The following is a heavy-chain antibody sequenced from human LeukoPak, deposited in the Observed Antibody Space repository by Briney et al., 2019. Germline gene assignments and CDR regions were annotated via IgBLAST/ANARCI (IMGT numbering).Heavy chain of an antibody. V-gene: IGHV1-46*01. Sequence: GASVKVSCKASGYTFTSYYMHWVRQAPGQGLEKMGIINPSGGSISYAQKFQGRVTMTRDMSTSTVYMELSSLRSEDTAVYYCARDRNNYGSGSYYYYYYYMDVWGKGTTVTVSS. CDR1: GYTFTSYY. CDR2: INPSGGSI. CDR3: ARDRNNYGSGSYYYYYYYMDV. J-gene: IGHJ6*03. D-gene: IGHD3-10*01.